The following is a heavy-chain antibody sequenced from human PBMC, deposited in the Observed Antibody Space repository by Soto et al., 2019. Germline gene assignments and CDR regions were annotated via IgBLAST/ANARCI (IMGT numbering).Heavy chain of an antibody. J-gene: IGHJ5*02. Sequence: EASVKVSCKASGYTFTSYGISWVRQAPGQGLERMGWINSYNGNTNYAQKLQGRVTMTTDTSTSTAYMELRSLRSDDTAVYYCAREPVAGIWFDPWGQGTLVTVSS. CDR3: AREPVAGIWFDP. CDR1: GYTFTSYG. CDR2: INSYNGNT. V-gene: IGHV1-18*01. D-gene: IGHD6-19*01.